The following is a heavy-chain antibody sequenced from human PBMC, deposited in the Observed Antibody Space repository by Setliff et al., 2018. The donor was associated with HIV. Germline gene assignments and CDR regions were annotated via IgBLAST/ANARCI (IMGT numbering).Heavy chain of an antibody. CDR1: GYTFTSYA. V-gene: IGHV1-69*13. J-gene: IGHJ6*02. D-gene: IGHD3-10*01. CDR3: ARGDYGSGSYYPYYFYYGMDV. CDR2: IIPIYGTP. Sequence: SVKVSCKASGYTFTSYAMHWVRQAPGQGLEWMGGIIPIYGTPIYAQKFQGRVTITADESTSTAYMELSSLRSEDTAVYYCARGDYGSGSYYPYYFYYGMDVWGQGTTVTVSS.